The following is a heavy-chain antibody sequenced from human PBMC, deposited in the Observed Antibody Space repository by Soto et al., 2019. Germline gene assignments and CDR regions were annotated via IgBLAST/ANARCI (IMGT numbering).Heavy chain of an antibody. D-gene: IGHD4-17*01. CDR3: ARGTTVTPYYYYYYMDV. J-gene: IGHJ6*03. CDR2: IYHSGST. CDR1: SGSISSSNW. Sequence: QVQLQESGPGLVKPSGTLSLTCAVSSGSISSSNWWGWVRQPPGKGLEWIGEIYHSGSTNYNPSLKSRVTISVDKSKNQFSLKLSSVTAADTAVYYCARGTTVTPYYYYYYMDVWGKGTTVTVSS. V-gene: IGHV4-4*02.